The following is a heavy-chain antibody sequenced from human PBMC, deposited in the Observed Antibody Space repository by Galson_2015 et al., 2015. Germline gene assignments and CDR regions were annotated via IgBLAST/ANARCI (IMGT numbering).Heavy chain of an antibody. V-gene: IGHV5-51*01. CDR3: ARRSYYGGDSNWYFDV. Sequence: QSGAEVTKPGESLTISCRGSGYTFTSYWIAWVRQMPGKGLEWMGIIYPGDSDTKYSPSFEGQVLITADKSLTTAYLHWGSLKASDSAMYYCARRSYYGGDSNWYFDVWGPGNLVSVSS. J-gene: IGHJ2*01. D-gene: IGHD4-23*01. CDR2: IYPGDSDT. CDR1: GYTFTSYW.